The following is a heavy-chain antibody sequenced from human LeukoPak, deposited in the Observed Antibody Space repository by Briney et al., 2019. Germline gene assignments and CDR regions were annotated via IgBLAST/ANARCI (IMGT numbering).Heavy chain of an antibody. V-gene: IGHV3-15*01. Sequence: GGSLRLSCAASGFTFSNAWMSWVRQAPGKGLEWVGLIKSKTDGGTADYAAPVKGRLTISRDDSKNTLYLQMNSLRAEDTAVYYCAKGDPDGDYFDYWGQGTLVTVSS. CDR2: IKSKTDGGTA. J-gene: IGHJ4*02. CDR3: AKGDPDGDYFDY. D-gene: IGHD5-24*01. CDR1: GFTFSNAW.